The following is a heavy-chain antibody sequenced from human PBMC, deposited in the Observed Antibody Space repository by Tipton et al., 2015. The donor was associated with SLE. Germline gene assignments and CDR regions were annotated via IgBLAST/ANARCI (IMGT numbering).Heavy chain of an antibody. D-gene: IGHD2-8*02. V-gene: IGHV3-11*04. J-gene: IGHJ4*02. CDR3: ARTGIVLVAFDY. CDR1: GFTVSSNY. Sequence: GSLRLSCAASGFTVSSNYMSWVRQAPGKGLEWVSYISSSGSTIYYADSVKGRFTISRDNAKNSLDLQMNSLRAEDTAVYYCARTGIVLVAFDYWGQGTLVTVSS. CDR2: ISSSGSTI.